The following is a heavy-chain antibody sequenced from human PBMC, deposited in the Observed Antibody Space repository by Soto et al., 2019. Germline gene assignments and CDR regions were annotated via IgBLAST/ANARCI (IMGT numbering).Heavy chain of an antibody. CDR2: INPNTGGT. V-gene: IGHV1-2*04. CDR3: AREGAVTLRLRKALDR. CDR1: GYTFTGHY. Sequence: QVQLVQSGAEVKKPGASVKVSCKGSGYTFTGHYMHWVRQVPGQGLEWMGWINPNTGGTNYAQKFQGWVTMTRVTSISTAYRALSRLNSDDAAVYYCAREGAVTLRLRKALDRCGPVKMVTISS. D-gene: IGHD4-17*01. J-gene: IGHJ3*01.